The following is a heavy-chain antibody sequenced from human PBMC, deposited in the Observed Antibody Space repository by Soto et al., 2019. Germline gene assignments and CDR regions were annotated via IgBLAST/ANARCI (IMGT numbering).Heavy chain of an antibody. J-gene: IGHJ6*02. D-gene: IGHD6-13*01. V-gene: IGHV1-18*04. Sequence: ASVKVSCKASGYTFTSYGISWVRQAPGQGLEWMGWISAYNGNTNYAQKLQGRVTMTTDTSTSTVYMELRSLRSGDTAVYYCARDPGIAAAGTTYYYYGMDVWGQGTTVTVSS. CDR2: ISAYNGNT. CDR1: GYTFTSYG. CDR3: ARDPGIAAAGTTYYYYGMDV.